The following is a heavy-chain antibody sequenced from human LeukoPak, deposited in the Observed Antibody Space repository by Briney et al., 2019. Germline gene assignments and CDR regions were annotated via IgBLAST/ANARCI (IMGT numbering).Heavy chain of an antibody. Sequence: GGSLRLSCAASGFTFSSYAISWFRQAPGKGRELVGFIRIKAYGGTTAYAASVKGRFTIARDDSKSIAYLQMNRIQPENTVVYYCTKYYYDSSGYYGLTYWGQGTLVTVS. CDR2: IRIKAYGGTT. J-gene: IGHJ4*02. CDR1: GFTFSSYA. CDR3: TKYYYDSSGYYGLTY. V-gene: IGHV3-49*03. D-gene: IGHD3-22*01.